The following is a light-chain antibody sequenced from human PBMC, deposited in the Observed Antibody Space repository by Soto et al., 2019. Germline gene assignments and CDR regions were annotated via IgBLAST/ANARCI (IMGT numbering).Light chain of an antibody. V-gene: IGKV1-6*01. CDR3: LQDYNYPRT. J-gene: IGKJ1*01. CDR1: RGVRSD. CDR2: GAS. Sequence: AIQMTQSPSSLSASVGDTVTISCRASRGVRSDVAWYQQRPGSVPKVLIYGASTLQNGVPFRFSGSASGRDFNLTISSLQPEDFATYYCLQDYNYPRTFGQGTKVE.